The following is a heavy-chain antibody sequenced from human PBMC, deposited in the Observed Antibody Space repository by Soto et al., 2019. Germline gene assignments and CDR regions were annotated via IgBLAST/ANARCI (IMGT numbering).Heavy chain of an antibody. V-gene: IGHV3-7*03. CDR3: AREWGEGYSYGQGMDV. D-gene: IGHD5-18*01. CDR1: GFTFSNYW. Sequence: HPGGSLRLSCAASGFTFSNYWMSWVRQAPGKGLEWVANIKQDGSEKYYVDSVKGRFTISRDNAKNSLYLQMNSLRAEDTAVYYCAREWGEGYSYGQGMDVWGQGTTVTVSS. CDR2: IKQDGSEK. J-gene: IGHJ6*02.